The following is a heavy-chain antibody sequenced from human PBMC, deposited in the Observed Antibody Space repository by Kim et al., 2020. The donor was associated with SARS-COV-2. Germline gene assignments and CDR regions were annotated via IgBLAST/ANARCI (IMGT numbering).Heavy chain of an antibody. D-gene: IGHD1-26*01. V-gene: IGHV3-53*01. CDR3: ARLPRVSYYFDY. J-gene: IGHJ4*02. Sequence: YYADSVKGRFTISSDNSKNTLYLQMNSLRAEDTAVYYCARLPRVSYYFDYWGQGTLVTVSS.